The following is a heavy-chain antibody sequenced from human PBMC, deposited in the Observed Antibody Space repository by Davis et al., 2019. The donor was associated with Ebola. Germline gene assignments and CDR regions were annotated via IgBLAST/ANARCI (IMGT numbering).Heavy chain of an antibody. CDR1: GGTFSSYA. V-gene: IGHV1-69*04. J-gene: IGHJ6*02. CDR3: AGQSIAARLVDYYYGMDV. D-gene: IGHD6-6*01. Sequence: SVKVSCKASGGTFSSYAISWVRQAPGQGLEWMGRIIPILGMANYAQKFQGRVTITADKSTSTAYMELSSLRSEDTAVYYCAGQSIAARLVDYYYGMDVWGQGTTVTVSS. CDR2: IIPILGMA.